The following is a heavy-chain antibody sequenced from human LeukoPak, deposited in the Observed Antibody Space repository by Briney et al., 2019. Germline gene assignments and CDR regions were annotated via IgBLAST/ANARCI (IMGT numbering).Heavy chain of an antibody. J-gene: IGHJ4*02. D-gene: IGHD2-21*01. CDR1: GGTFISYA. CDR2: IIPILGIA. CDR3: ARDQGVIVVYLDY. Sequence: ASVKVSCKASGGTFISYAISWVRQAPGQGLEWMGRIIPILGIANYAQKFQGRVTITADKSTSTAYMELSSLRSEDTAVYYCARDQGVIVVYLDYWSQGTLVTVSS. V-gene: IGHV1-69*04.